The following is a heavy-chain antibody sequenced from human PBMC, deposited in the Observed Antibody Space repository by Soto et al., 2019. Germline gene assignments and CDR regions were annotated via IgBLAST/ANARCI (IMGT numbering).Heavy chain of an antibody. CDR2: ISWNSVSI. CDR3: VKAAGIVATIYTTTHFDY. V-gene: IGHV3-9*01. D-gene: IGHD5-12*01. Sequence: EVQLVESGGGLVQPGRSLRLSCAASGFTFDDYAMHWVRQAPGKGLEWVSGISWNSVSIDYADSVKGRFTISRDNAKNSLYLQMDSLRAEDTALYYCVKAAGIVATIYTTTHFDYWGQGTLVTVSS. J-gene: IGHJ4*02. CDR1: GFTFDDYA.